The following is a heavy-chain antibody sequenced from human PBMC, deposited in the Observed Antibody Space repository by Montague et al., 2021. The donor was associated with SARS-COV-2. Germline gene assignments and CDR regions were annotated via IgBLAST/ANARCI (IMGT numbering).Heavy chain of an antibody. Sequence: SETLSLTCTVPGGFISSSYWSCIRQPPGKGLEWIVYIYHSGNTNYNPSLKSRVTISIDTSMNQFSLSLSSVNAADTAVYFCARDLLPPRTAIKTDFFGLDVWGQGTTVIVSS. CDR3: ARDLLPPRTAIKTDFFGLDV. V-gene: IGHV4-59*01. CDR1: GGFISSSY. D-gene: IGHD2-21*02. J-gene: IGHJ6*02. CDR2: IYHSGNT.